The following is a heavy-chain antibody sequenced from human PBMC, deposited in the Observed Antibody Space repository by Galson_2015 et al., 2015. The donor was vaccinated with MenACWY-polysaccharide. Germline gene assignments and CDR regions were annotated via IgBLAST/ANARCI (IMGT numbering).Heavy chain of an antibody. D-gene: IGHD2-2*01. Sequence: SLRLSCAASGFTFGDYAMSWFRQAPGKGLEWVGFIRSKAYGGTTEYAASVKGRFTISRDDSKSIAYLQMNSLKTEDTAVYYCARDSSVVVPAAIGSLDYWGQGTLVTVSS. V-gene: IGHV3-49*03. CDR2: IRSKAYGGTT. CDR1: GFTFGDYA. CDR3: ARDSSVVVPAAIGSLDY. J-gene: IGHJ4*02.